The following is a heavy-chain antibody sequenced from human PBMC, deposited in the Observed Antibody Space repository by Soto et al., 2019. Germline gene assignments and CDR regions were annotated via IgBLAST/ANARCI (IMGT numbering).Heavy chain of an antibody. CDR2: ISGSGVRT. D-gene: IGHD3-16*01. V-gene: IGHV3-23*01. J-gene: IGHJ4*02. CDR3: AAVMGSDYDYVWGSLSFDH. CDR1: GFIFATTA. Sequence: VQLLQSGGGLVQPGGSLRLSCEASGFIFATTAMGWVRQAPGKGLEWVSTISGSGVRTYYADSVKGGFTISRGNSKNTLFLQMNSLRADDTAVYFCAAVMGSDYDYVWGSLSFDHWGQGALVTVST.